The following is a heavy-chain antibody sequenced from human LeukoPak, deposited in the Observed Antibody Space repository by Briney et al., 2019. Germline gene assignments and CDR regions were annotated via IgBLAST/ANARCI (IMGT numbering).Heavy chain of an antibody. CDR1: AFTFSSYD. D-gene: IGHD5-24*01. J-gene: IGHJ4*02. V-gene: IGHV3-33*01. CDR2: IRKDGSNE. Sequence: GRSLRLSCAASAFTFSSYDMHWVRQAPGKGPEWVAIIRKDGSNENYADSVKGRFTISRDNSKKTLYLQMNSLRAEDTAVYYCARSRYNLDYWGQGTLVTVSS. CDR3: ARSRYNLDY.